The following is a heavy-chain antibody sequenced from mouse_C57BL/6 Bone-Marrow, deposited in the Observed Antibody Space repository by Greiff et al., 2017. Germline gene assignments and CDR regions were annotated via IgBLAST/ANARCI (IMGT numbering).Heavy chain of an antibody. V-gene: IGHV1-78*01. D-gene: IGHD2-4*01. CDR1: GYTFTDHT. J-gene: IGHJ2*01. CDR2: IYPRDGST. Sequence: VQLQESDAELVKPGASVKISCKVSGYTFTDHTIHWMKQRPEQGLEWIGYIYPRDGSTKYNEKFKGKATLTADKSSSTAYMQLNSLTSEDSAVYFCAREADYDENYFDYWGQGTTLTVSS. CDR3: AREADYDENYFDY.